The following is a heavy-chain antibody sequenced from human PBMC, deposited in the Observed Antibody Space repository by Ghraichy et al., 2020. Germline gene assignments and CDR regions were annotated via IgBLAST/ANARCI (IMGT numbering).Heavy chain of an antibody. CDR1: GFTFDDYA. Sequence: GGSLRLSCAASGFTFDDYAMHWVRQAPGKGLEWVSLISGDGGSTYYADSVKGRFTISRDNSKNSLYLQMNSLRTEDTAWYYCAKDSAEDRDSSWYFDLWGRGTLVTVSS. J-gene: IGHJ2*01. CDR3: AKDSAEDRDSSWYFDL. D-gene: IGHD6-13*01. CDR2: ISGDGGST. V-gene: IGHV3-43*02.